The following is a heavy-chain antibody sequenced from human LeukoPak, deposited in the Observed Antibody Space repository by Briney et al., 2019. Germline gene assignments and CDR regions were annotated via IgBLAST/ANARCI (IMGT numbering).Heavy chain of an antibody. CDR2: ISGYNGNT. CDR3: ARSSLGTITAGPFDY. CDR1: GYTFSSYG. J-gene: IGHJ4*02. V-gene: IGHV1-18*01. D-gene: IGHD5-12*01. Sequence: RASVKVSCKASGYTFSSYGIAWVRQAPGQGLEWMGWISGYNGNTNYAQKLQGRVSMTTDTSMTTAYMELRSLTSDDTALYYCARSSLGTITAGPFDYWGQGTLVTVSS.